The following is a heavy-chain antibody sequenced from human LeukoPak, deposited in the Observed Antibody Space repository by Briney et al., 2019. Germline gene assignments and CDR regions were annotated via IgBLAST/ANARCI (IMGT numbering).Heavy chain of an antibody. V-gene: IGHV3-21*01. CDR1: GFTFSSYS. Sequence: GGSLKLSCAASGFTFSSYSMNWVRQAPGRGLEWVSSISSASGYIYYADSVKGRFTVSRDNAKNTLYLQMNSLRAEDTAVYYCARIDWYSFDYWGQGTLVTVSS. J-gene: IGHJ4*02. CDR2: ISSASGYI. D-gene: IGHD2-21*01. CDR3: ARIDWYSFDY.